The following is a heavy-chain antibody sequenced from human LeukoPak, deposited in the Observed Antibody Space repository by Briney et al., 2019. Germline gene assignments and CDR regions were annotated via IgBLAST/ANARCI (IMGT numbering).Heavy chain of an antibody. CDR3: ARHGVGDRYCSGGSCYSLFDY. D-gene: IGHD2-15*01. V-gene: IGHV4-59*08. CDR2: INYSGST. CDR1: GGSISSYF. J-gene: IGHJ4*02. Sequence: KTSETLSLTCTVSGGSISSYFWSWIRQPPGKGLEWIGYINYSGSTNYNLSLKSRVTILVDTSKNQFSLKLSSVTAAGTAVYYCARHGVGDRYCSGGSCYSLFDYWGQGTLVTVSS.